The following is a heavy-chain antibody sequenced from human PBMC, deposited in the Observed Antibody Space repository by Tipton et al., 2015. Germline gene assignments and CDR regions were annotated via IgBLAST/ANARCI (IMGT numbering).Heavy chain of an antibody. D-gene: IGHD2-15*01. CDR2: INHSGST. Sequence: GLVKPSETLSLTCAVYGGSFSGYYWSWIRQPPGKGLEWIGEINHSGSTNYNPSLKSRVTISVDTSKNQFSLKLSSVTAADTAVYFCARVGSCSGDSCYYNWFDPWGQGTLVTVSS. CDR3: ARVGSCSGDSCYYNWFDP. J-gene: IGHJ5*02. CDR1: GGSFSGYY. V-gene: IGHV4-34*01.